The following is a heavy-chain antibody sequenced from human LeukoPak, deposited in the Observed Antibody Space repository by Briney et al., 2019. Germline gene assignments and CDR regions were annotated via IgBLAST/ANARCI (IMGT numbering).Heavy chain of an antibody. V-gene: IGHV3-21*01. J-gene: IGHJ6*03. Sequence: VGSLRLSCAASGFTFSSYTMNWVRQAPGKGLEWVSSISTSSSYIYYADSVKGRFTISRDNAKKSLYLQMNSLRAEDTAVYYCARDGDTVLTRGYYYYMDVWGKGTTVTVSS. CDR3: ARDGDTVLTRGYYYYMDV. CDR1: GFTFSSYT. D-gene: IGHD4-23*01. CDR2: ISTSSSYI.